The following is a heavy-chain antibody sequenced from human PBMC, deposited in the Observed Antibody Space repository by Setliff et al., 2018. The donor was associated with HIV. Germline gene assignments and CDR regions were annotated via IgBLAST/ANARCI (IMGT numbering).Heavy chain of an antibody. Sequence: PSETLSLTCAVYGGSFSGFYWIWIRQPPRKGLEWIGGFYYRGMPYYSPSLKSRVTISVDTSNSQFSLKLTSVTASDTAVYYCARRSAAAGTDAFDIWGQGTMVTVSS. CDR1: GGSFSGFY. CDR3: ARRSAAAGTDAFDI. CDR2: FYYRGMP. D-gene: IGHD6-13*01. J-gene: IGHJ3*02. V-gene: IGHV4-34*01.